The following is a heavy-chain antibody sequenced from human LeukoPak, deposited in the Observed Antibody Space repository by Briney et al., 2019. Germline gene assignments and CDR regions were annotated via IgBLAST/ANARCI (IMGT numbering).Heavy chain of an antibody. V-gene: IGHV4-30-4*01. CDR1: GGSISSGDYY. CDR2: IYYSGST. D-gene: IGHD6-6*01. CDR3: AMTDSSSSGVASY. Sequence: PSQTLSLTCTVSGGSISSGDYYWSWIRQPPGKGLEWIGYIYYSGSTYYNPSLKSRVTISVDTSKNQFSLKLSSVTAADTAVYYCAMTDSSSSGVASYWGQGTLVTVSS. J-gene: IGHJ4*02.